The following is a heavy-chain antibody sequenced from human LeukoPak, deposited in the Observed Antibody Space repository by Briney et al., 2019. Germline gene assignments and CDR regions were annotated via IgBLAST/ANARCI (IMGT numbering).Heavy chain of an antibody. D-gene: IGHD5-24*01. V-gene: IGHV4-59*01. CDR1: GGSISTYH. Sequence: SETLSLTCSVSGGSISTYHWSWIRQPPGKGLEWIGYIYYSGSTNYNPSLKSRATMSVDTFKNQFSLDLTSVTAADTAVYSCARGNKEGYNSPPGVFDYWGQGILVTVSS. J-gene: IGHJ4*02. CDR2: IYYSGST. CDR3: ARGNKEGYNSPPGVFDY.